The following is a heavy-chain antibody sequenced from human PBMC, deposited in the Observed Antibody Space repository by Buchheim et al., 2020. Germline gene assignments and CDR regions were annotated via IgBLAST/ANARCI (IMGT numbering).Heavy chain of an antibody. CDR2: MNPNSGNT. V-gene: IGHV1-8*01. Sequence: QVQLVQSGAEVKKPGASVKVSCKASGFTFTSYDINWVRQATGQGLEWMGWMNPNSGNTGYAQKFQGRVTMTRNTSISTAYMELSSLRSEDTAVYYCERGPNVLRFLEWLLEGNWFDPWGQGTL. CDR1: GFTFTSYD. CDR3: ERGPNVLRFLEWLLEGNWFDP. D-gene: IGHD3-3*01. J-gene: IGHJ5*02.